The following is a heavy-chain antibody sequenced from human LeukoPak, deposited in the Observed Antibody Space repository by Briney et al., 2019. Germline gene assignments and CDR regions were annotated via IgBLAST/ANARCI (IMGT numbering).Heavy chain of an antibody. D-gene: IGHD1-26*01. CDR1: GGSISSRSYY. CDR3: ARLWGATHFDY. J-gene: IGHJ4*02. Sequence: SETLSLTCTVSGGSISSRSYYWGWIRQPPGKGLEWIGSIYYSGSTYYNPSLKSRVTISADTFKNQSSLNLSSVTAADTAVYYCARLWGATHFDYWGQGTLVTVSS. V-gene: IGHV4-39*01. CDR2: IYYSGST.